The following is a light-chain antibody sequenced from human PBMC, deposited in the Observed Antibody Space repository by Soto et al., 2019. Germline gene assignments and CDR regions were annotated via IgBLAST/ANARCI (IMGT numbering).Light chain of an antibody. CDR2: GNN. J-gene: IGLJ1*01. CDR1: SSNIGAGYD. Sequence: QSALTRPPSVSVAPGQRVTISCTGSSSNIGAGYDVHWYQQLPGKAPKLLIYGNNNRPSGVPDRFSGSKSGTSASLAITGLRAGDEADYYCQSYASSLSANFVFGTGTKVTVL. V-gene: IGLV1-40*01. CDR3: QSYASSLSANFV.